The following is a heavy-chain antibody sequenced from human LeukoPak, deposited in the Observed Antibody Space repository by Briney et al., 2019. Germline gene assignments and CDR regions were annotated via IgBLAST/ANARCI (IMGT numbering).Heavy chain of an antibody. J-gene: IGHJ4*02. V-gene: IGHV3-43*02. CDR3: AKVCSGSGCLDY. CDR1: GFTFDDYA. CDR2: ISGDGGST. Sequence: GGSLRLSCAASGFTFDDYAIHWVRQAPGKGLEWVSFISGDGGSTYYAYSVKGLFTISRYNSKTSLYLQMNSLRTEDTALYYCAKVCSGSGCLDYWGQGTLVTVSS. D-gene: IGHD2-15*01.